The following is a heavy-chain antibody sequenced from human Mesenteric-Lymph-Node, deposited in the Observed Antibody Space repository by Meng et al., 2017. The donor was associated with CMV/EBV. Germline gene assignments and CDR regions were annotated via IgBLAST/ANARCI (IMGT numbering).Heavy chain of an antibody. J-gene: IGHJ6*02. CDR1: GFTFSSYD. CDR3: ARDRGYCSGDSCPTPYYYGMDV. Sequence: GESLKISCAASGFTFSSYDMHWVRQAPGKGLEWVAVLSCPGNRKYYADAVEGRFTVSRDNSKNTLYLQMNSLRAEDTALYYCARDRGYCSGDSCPTPYYYGMDVWGQGTTVTVSS. CDR2: LSCPGNRK. V-gene: IGHV3-30*12. D-gene: IGHD2-15*01.